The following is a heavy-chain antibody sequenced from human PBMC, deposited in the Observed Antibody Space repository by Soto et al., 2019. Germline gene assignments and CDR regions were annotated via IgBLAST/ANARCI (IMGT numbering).Heavy chain of an antibody. CDR2: MYYSGRT. CDR3: ATYPKYYYASGTVPAPGYVDY. V-gene: IGHV4-39*01. CDR1: AGSINSSNYY. J-gene: IGHJ4*02. D-gene: IGHD3-10*01. Sequence: QLQLQESGPGLVKPSETLSLTCNVSAGSINSSNYYWGWIRQPPGKGLEWLGRMYYSGRTHYNPSLMSRVTITVHTAKNQSSLTLKSGTAAEPAVYYCATYPKYYYASGTVPAPGYVDYWAQGTLVTVSS.